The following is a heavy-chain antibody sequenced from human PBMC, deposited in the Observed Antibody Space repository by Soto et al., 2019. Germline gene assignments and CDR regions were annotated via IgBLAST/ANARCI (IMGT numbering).Heavy chain of an antibody. CDR2: INPIVSMS. CDR3: ASSYGSGYRAFDY. J-gene: IGHJ4*02. CDR1: GDTFTFYS. Sequence: QVQLVQSGAEVKKPGSSVRVSCKASGDTFTFYSINWVRQAPGLGVEWMGRINPIVSMSNYAQRFQGRVTMTADKSTSTAYMALSCLRSEATAMYYCASSYGSGYRAFDYWGQGALVTVSS. D-gene: IGHD3-10*01. V-gene: IGHV1-69*02.